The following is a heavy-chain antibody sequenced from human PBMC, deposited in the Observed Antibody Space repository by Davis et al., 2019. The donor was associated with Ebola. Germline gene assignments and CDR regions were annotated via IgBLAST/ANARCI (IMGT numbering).Heavy chain of an antibody. D-gene: IGHD3-9*01. CDR2: ISISSAFI. CDR1: GFTFSSYT. Sequence: GESLKISCAASGFTFSSYTMTWVRQAPGKGLEWVSSISISSAFIYYADSVKGRFTVSRDNAKNSLFLQMNSLRGEDAAVYYCARGGRWYDIMTEASLMDVWGKGTTVAVSS. CDR3: ARGGRWYDIMTEASLMDV. J-gene: IGHJ6*04. V-gene: IGHV3-21*01.